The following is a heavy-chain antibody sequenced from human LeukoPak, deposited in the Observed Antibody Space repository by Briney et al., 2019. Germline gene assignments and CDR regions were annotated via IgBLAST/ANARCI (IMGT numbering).Heavy chain of an antibody. J-gene: IGHJ6*02. CDR2: INAGNGNT. Sequence: ASVKVSCKASGYTFTSYAMHWVRQAPGQRLEWMGWINAGNGNTKYPQKFQGRVTITRDTSASTAHMELSSLRSEDTAVYYCARTPRDDFRSGYYTDYYYYGMDVWGQGTTVTVSS. V-gene: IGHV1-3*01. D-gene: IGHD3-3*01. CDR1: GYTFTSYA. CDR3: ARTPRDDFRSGYYTDYYYYGMDV.